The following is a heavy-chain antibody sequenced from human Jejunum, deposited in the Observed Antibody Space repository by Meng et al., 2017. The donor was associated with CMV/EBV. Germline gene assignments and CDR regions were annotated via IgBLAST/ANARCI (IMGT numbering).Heavy chain of an antibody. V-gene: IGHV4-59*01. CDR2: IHYSEST. J-gene: IGHJ4*02. CDR1: GGSISSYY. Sequence: TFSGGSISSYYLSWVRQSPGKGLEWLGYIHYSESTKYNPSLESRVTMSLDRSRNQFSLRLSSVTAADTAVYFCVRGVSPTEWPLEKWGQGTLVTVSS. D-gene: IGHD3-3*01. CDR3: VRGVSPTEWPLEK.